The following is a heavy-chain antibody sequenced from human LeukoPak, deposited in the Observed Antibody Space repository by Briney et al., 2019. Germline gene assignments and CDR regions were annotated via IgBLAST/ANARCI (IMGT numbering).Heavy chain of an antibody. CDR1: GYTFTSYG. D-gene: IGHD3-10*01. CDR3: ARCSALLRGLSGSCPFDY. J-gene: IGHJ4*02. V-gene: IGHV1-18*01. Sequence: ASVKVSCKASGYTFTSYGISWVRQAPGQGLEWMGWISAYNGNTNYAQKLQGRVTMTTDTSTSTAYMELRSLRSDDTAVYYCARCSALLRGLSGSCPFDYRGQGTLVTVSS. CDR2: ISAYNGNT.